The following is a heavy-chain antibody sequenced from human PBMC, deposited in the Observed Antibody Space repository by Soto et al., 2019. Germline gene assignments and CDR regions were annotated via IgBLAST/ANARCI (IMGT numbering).Heavy chain of an antibody. Sequence: ASVKVSCKASGDTFTTYDINWVRQATGHGLEWMGWINPNSGNIGYAQRFQGRVTMTRDTAIRTAYMEVSSLRSDDTAVYYCARGRASGSYYLLDYWGQGTLVTAPQ. J-gene: IGHJ4*02. CDR1: GDTFTTYD. CDR3: ARGRASGSYYLLDY. CDR2: INPNSGNI. V-gene: IGHV1-8*01. D-gene: IGHD3-10*01.